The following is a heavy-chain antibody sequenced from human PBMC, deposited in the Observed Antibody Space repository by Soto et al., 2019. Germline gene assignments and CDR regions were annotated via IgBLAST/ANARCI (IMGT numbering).Heavy chain of an antibody. D-gene: IGHD2-15*01. J-gene: IGHJ5*02. Sequence: GSLRLSCVASGFTVSSDYMSWVRQAPGKGLEWVSVIYSGVSTYFADSMKGRFTLSRDNSKNTLYLRMNSLRAEDTAVYYCARGRSGNWFDPWGQGTLVTVSS. CDR2: IYSGVST. CDR3: ARGRSGNWFDP. V-gene: IGHV3-66*01. CDR1: GFTVSSDY.